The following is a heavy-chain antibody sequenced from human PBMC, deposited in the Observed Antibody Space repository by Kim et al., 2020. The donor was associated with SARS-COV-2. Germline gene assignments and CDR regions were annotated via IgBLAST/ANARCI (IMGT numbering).Heavy chain of an antibody. CDR1: GGSFSGYY. V-gene: IGHV4-34*01. CDR3: ARGRGTMITFGGAPIDY. D-gene: IGHD3-16*01. J-gene: IGHJ4*02. CDR2: INHSGST. Sequence: SETLSLTCAVYGGSFSGYYWSWIRQPPGKGLEWIGEINHSGSTNYNPSLKSRVTISVDTSKNQFSLKLSSVTAADTAVYYCARGRGTMITFGGAPIDYWGQGTLVTVSS.